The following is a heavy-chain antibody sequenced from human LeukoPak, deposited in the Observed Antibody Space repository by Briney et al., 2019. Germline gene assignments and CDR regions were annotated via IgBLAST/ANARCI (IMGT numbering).Heavy chain of an antibody. V-gene: IGHV4-38-2*02. CDR1: GLSISSGYY. D-gene: IGHD3-22*01. Sequence: SETLSLTCSVSGLSISSGYYWGWIRPPPGKGLEWIGIIYHSGTTYYNPSLKSRVTISVDTSKNQFSLKLTSATAADTAVYYCVRAQNYYDSRYSWGQGTLVTVSS. CDR3: VRAQNYYDSRYS. J-gene: IGHJ4*02. CDR2: IYHSGTT.